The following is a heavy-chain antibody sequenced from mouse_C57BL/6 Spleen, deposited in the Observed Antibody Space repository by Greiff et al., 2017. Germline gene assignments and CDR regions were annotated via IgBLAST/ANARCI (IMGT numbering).Heavy chain of an antibody. CDR1: GYAFSSYW. D-gene: IGHD1-1*01. CDR2: IYPGDGDT. V-gene: IGHV1-80*01. Sequence: VQRVESGAELVKPGASVKISCKASGYAFSSYWMHWVKQRPGKGLEWIGQIYPGDGDTNYNGKFKGKATLTADKSSSTAYMQLSNLTSVASAVSFCARSTVATPCCCDYWGQGTTLTVSS. CDR3: ARSTVATPCCCDY. J-gene: IGHJ2*01.